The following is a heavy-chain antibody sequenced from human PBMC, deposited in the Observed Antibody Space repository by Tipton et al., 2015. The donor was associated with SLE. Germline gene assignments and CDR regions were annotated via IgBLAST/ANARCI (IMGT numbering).Heavy chain of an antibody. CDR2: IIPILGIA. CDR1: GGTFSSYT. CDR3: ARVGGGSYYFDY. Sequence: QSGPGVKKPGSSVKVSCKASGGTFSSYTISWVRQAPGQGLEWMGRIIPILGIANYAQKFQGRVTITADKSTSTAYMELSSLRSEDTAVYYCARVGGGSYYFDYWGQGTLVTVSS. D-gene: IGHD1-26*01. J-gene: IGHJ4*02. V-gene: IGHV1-69*04.